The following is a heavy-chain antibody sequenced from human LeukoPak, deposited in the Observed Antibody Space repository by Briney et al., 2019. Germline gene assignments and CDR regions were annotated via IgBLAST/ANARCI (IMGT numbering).Heavy chain of an antibody. CDR1: GFTFSSYA. V-gene: IGHV4-34*01. D-gene: IGHD3/OR15-3a*01. CDR3: ARERKRTEFDY. CDR2: INHSGST. J-gene: IGHJ4*02. Sequence: GSLRLSCAASGFTFSSYAMSWIRQPPGKGLEWIGEINHSGSTNYNPSLKSRVTISVDTSKNQFSLKLSSVTAADTAVYYCARERKRTEFDYWGQGTLVTVSS.